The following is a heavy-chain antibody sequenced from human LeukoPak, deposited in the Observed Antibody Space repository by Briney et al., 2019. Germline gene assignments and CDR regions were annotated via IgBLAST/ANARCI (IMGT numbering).Heavy chain of an antibody. CDR2: IWYDGSNK. Sequence: GGSLRLSCAASGFTFRNHGMHWVSQAPGKGLEWVAVIWYDGSNKYYTDSVKGRFTISRDNSKNTLSLQMNSLRAEDTAVYYCARDRSVDYFDYWGHGPLVTVSS. J-gene: IGHJ4*01. CDR1: GFTFRNHG. CDR3: ARDRSVDYFDY. V-gene: IGHV3-33*01.